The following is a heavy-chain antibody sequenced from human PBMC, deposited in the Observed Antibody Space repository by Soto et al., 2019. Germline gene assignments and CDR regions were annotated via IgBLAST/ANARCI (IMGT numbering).Heavy chain of an antibody. CDR3: AKDYSTVTTDPLSVVLFDY. D-gene: IGHD4-17*01. CDR2: IITSDGRT. Sequence: EVQLLESGGGLVQPGGSLRLSCAASGFTFSSYAMSWVRQAPGKGLEWVSIITSDGRTYYADSVKGRFTISRDNSKNNVYLQMDRLRAEETAVYYCAKDYSTVTTDPLSVVLFDYWGQGALVTVSS. CDR1: GFTFSSYA. J-gene: IGHJ4*02. V-gene: IGHV3-23*01.